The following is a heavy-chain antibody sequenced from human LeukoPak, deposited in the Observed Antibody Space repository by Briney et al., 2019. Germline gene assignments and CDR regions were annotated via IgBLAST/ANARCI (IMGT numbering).Heavy chain of an antibody. CDR2: IYYTGST. D-gene: IGHD4-17*01. CDR1: GGYISTYY. J-gene: IGHJ4*02. CDR3: ARLTVTTNRFDY. V-gene: IGHV4-59*12. Sequence: SETLSLTCTVSGGYISTYYWTWIRQPPGTGLEWIGNIYYTGSTNYNPALKSRFTISLDTSQNQISLKLSSVTAADTAVYYCARLTVTTNRFDYWGQGTLVTVSS.